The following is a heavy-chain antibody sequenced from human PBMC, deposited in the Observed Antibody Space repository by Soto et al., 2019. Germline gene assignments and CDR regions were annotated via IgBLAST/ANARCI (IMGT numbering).Heavy chain of an antibody. V-gene: IGHV4-30-4*01. J-gene: IGHJ4*02. CDR1: GGSISSGDYY. CDR2: LYYSGST. Sequence: SETLSLTCTVSGGSISSGDYYWSWIRQPPGKGLEWIGSLYYSGSTYYNPSLKSRVTISVDTSKNQFSLKLSSVTAADTAVYYCARVRYWRLGYCSSTSCYYFDYWGQGTLVTVSS. CDR3: ARVRYWRLGYCSSTSCYYFDY. D-gene: IGHD2-2*01.